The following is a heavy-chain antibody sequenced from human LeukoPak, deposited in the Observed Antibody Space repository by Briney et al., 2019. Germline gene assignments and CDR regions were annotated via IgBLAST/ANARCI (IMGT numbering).Heavy chain of an antibody. V-gene: IGHV1-69*13. J-gene: IGHJ4*02. CDR1: GGTFSSYA. CDR3: ARVGQYCSGGSCQIDY. D-gene: IGHD2-15*01. Sequence: EASVTVSCTASGGTFSSYAISWVRQAPGQGLEWMGGIIPIFGTANYAQKFQGRVTITADESTSTAYMELSSLRSEDTAVYYCARVGQYCSGGSCQIDYWGQGTLVTVSS. CDR2: IIPIFGTA.